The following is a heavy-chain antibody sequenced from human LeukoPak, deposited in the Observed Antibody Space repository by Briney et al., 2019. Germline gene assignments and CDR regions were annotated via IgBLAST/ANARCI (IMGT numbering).Heavy chain of an antibody. J-gene: IGHJ3*01. Sequence: SETLSLTCTVSGGSFSNYYGSWIRQPPGKGLEWLGYLSYSGSTQYSPSLKRRVAISVHTPKNQFSLNMTSVTSADTAVYYCACPSMDRLVGFDLWGQGTMVTVSS. V-gene: IGHV4-59*01. CDR2: LSYSGST. CDR3: ACPSMDRLVGFDL. D-gene: IGHD3-9*01. CDR1: GGSFSNYY.